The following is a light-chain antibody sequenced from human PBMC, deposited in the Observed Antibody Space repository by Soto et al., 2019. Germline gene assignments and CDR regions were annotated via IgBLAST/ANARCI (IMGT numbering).Light chain of an antibody. CDR1: SSDVGGYNF. CDR2: DVS. V-gene: IGLV2-11*01. CDR3: CSYAGSYTGV. Sequence: QSALTQPRSVSESPGQSVTISCTGTSSDVGGYNFVSWYQQHPGKAPKLMIYDVSKRPSGVPDRFSGSKSGNTASLTISGLQAEDEVDYYCCSYAGSYTGVFGTGTKLTVL. J-gene: IGLJ1*01.